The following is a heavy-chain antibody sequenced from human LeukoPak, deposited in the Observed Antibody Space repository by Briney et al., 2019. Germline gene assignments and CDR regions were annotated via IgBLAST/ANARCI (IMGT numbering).Heavy chain of an antibody. CDR2: ISYDGSNK. Sequence: GGTLRLSCAASGFIFSSHGMNWVRQAPGKGLEWVAVISYDGSNKYYADSVKGRFTISRDNSKNTLYLQMNSLRAEDTAVYYCAKDFGFAGFDYWGQGTLVTVSS. D-gene: IGHD3-10*01. CDR1: GFIFSSHG. J-gene: IGHJ4*02. V-gene: IGHV3-30*18. CDR3: AKDFGFAGFDY.